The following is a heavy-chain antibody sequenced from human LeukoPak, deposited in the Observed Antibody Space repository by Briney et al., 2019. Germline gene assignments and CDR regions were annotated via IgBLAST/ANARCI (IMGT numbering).Heavy chain of an antibody. D-gene: IGHD5-24*01. V-gene: IGHV4-59*01. CDR1: GGSISSYY. Sequence: SETLSLTCTVSGGSISSYYWSWIRQPPGKGLEWIGYIYYSGSTNYNPSLKSRVTISVDTSKNQFSLKLSSVTAADTAVYYCARGGSRRDGYHFLDYWGQGTLVTVSS. CDR3: ARGGSRRDGYHFLDY. J-gene: IGHJ4*02. CDR2: IYYSGST.